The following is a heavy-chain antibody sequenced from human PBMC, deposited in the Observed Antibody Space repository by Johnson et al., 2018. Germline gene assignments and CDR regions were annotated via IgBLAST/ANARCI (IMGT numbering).Heavy chain of an antibody. J-gene: IGHJ4*02. Sequence: QVQLQESGPGLVKASETLSLTCTVSGGSMSSYYWSWIRQPPGKGLEWIGYIYYSGSPNYNPSLQSRVTISVDTSKNQFSLKLSSVTAADTAVYYCARYSTSSGGPFDYWGQGTLVTVSS. V-gene: IGHV4-59*01. CDR2: IYYSGSP. CDR1: GGSMSSYY. D-gene: IGHD2/OR15-2a*01. CDR3: ARYSTSSGGPFDY.